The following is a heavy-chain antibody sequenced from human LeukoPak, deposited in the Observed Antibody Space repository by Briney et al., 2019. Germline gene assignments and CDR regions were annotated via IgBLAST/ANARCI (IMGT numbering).Heavy chain of an antibody. CDR1: GGSISSSSYY. D-gene: IGHD6-13*01. V-gene: IGHV4-39*07. J-gene: IGHJ4*02. CDR3: ARIASCSWYGGQYYFDY. Sequence: SETLSLTCTVSGGSISSSSYYWRWIRQPPGKGLEWIGSIYYSGSTYYNPSLKSRVTISVDTSKNQFSLKLSSVTAADTAVYYCARIASCSWYGGQYYFDYWGQGTLVTVSS. CDR2: IYYSGST.